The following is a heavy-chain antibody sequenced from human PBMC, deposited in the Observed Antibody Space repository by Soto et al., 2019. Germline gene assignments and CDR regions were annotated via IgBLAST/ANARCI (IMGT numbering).Heavy chain of an antibody. CDR1: GFTFSSYG. CDR2: ISYDGSNK. V-gene: IGHV3-30*18. Sequence: PGGSLRLSCAASGFTFSSYGMHWVRQAPGKGLEWVAVISYDGSNKYYADSVKGRFTISRDNSKNTLYLQMNSLRAEDTAVYYCAKDLGTVGAAQHWGQGTLVTVSS. D-gene: IGHD1-26*01. J-gene: IGHJ1*01. CDR3: AKDLGTVGAAQH.